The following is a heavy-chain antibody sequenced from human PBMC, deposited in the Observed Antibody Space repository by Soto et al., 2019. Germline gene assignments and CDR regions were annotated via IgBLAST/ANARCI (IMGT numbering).Heavy chain of an antibody. D-gene: IGHD6-6*01. J-gene: IGHJ6*03. CDR2: ISAYNGNT. CDR3: ARDPDQQLGDYYMDV. Sequence: ASVKVSCKASGYTFTSYGISWVRQAPGQGLEWMGWISAYNGNTNYAQKLQGRVTMTTDTSTSTAYMELRSLRSDDTAVYYCARDPDQQLGDYYMDVWGKGTTVTVSS. CDR1: GYTFTSYG. V-gene: IGHV1-18*01.